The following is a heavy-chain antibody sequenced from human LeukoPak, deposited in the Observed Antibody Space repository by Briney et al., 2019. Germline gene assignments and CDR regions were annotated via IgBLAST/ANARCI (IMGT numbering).Heavy chain of an antibody. V-gene: IGHV3-23*01. D-gene: IGHD1-26*01. Sequence: PGGSLRLSCAASGFTFSSYGMHWVRQAPGKGLEWVSAISGDAADIFYADSAKGRFTISRDNSKNTLYLQLNSLRAEDTAVYYCARGSGSYYYYYYYMDVWGKGTTVTVSS. J-gene: IGHJ6*03. CDR2: ISGDAADI. CDR3: ARGSGSYYYYYYYMDV. CDR1: GFTFSSYG.